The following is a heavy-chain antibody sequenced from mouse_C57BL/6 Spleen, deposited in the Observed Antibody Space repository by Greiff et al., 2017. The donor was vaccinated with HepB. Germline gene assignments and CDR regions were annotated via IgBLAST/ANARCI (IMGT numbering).Heavy chain of an antibody. V-gene: IGHV1-50*01. Sequence: VQLQQSGAELVKPGASVKLSCKASGYTFTSYWMQWVKQRPGQGLEWIGEIDPSDSYTNYNQKFKGKATLTVDTSSSTAYMQLSSLTSEDSAVYYGARHHYGSSPFDYWGQGTTLTVSS. J-gene: IGHJ2*01. CDR2: IDPSDSYT. CDR1: GYTFTSYW. D-gene: IGHD1-1*01. CDR3: ARHHYGSSPFDY.